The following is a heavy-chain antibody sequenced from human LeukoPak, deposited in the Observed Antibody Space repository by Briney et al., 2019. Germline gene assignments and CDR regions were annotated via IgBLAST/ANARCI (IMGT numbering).Heavy chain of an antibody. J-gene: IGHJ6*02. Sequence: SETLSLTCTVSGGSISSYYWSWIRQPPGKGLEWIGYSGSTNYNPSLKSRVTISVDTSKNQFSLKLSSVTAADTAVYYCARRPYYYYGMDVWGQGTTVTVSS. CDR2: SGST. CDR3: ARRPYYYYGMDV. V-gene: IGHV4-59*08. CDR1: GGSISSYY.